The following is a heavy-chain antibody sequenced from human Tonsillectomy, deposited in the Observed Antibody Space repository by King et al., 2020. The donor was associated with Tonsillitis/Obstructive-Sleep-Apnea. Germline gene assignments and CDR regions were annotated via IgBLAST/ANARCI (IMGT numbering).Heavy chain of an antibody. J-gene: IGHJ4*02. V-gene: IGHV3-23*01. CDR3: AKLYGGNSGSHFDY. D-gene: IGHD4-23*01. Sequence: VQSGGSLRLSCAASGFTFRSYAMSWVRQAPGKGLEWVSVISDSGGSTYYADSVRGRFTISRDNSKNTLYLQMNSLRAADTAVYYCAKLYGGNSGSHFDYWGQGTLVTVSS. CDR2: ISDSGGST. CDR1: GFTFRSYA.